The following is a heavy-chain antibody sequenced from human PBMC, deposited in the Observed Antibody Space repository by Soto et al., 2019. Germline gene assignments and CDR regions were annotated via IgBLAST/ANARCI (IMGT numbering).Heavy chain of an antibody. CDR3: AREVYYYDSSGGFDY. CDR2: ISYDGSNK. J-gene: IGHJ4*02. Sequence: GGSLRLSCAASGFTFSSYAMHWVRQAPGKGLEWVAVISYDGSNKYYADSVKGRFTISRDNSKNTLYLQMNSLRAEDTAVYYCAREVYYYDSSGGFDYWGQGPLVTVSS. CDR1: GFTFSSYA. D-gene: IGHD3-22*01. V-gene: IGHV3-30-3*01.